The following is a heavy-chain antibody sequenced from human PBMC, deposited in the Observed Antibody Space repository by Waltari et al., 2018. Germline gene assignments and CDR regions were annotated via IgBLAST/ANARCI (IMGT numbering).Heavy chain of an antibody. CDR3: AKPFYNWDDPLVS. CDR2: IRFSDAT. D-gene: IGHD1-20*01. V-gene: IGHV3-23*01. J-gene: IGHJ5*02. CDR1: GLTFPSSA. Sequence: EVQLLESGGELVQTGGALRISCGMSGLTFPSSAIHWVRRAPGTGLQGGAAIRFSDATFHADSVKGRFTISRDTSKDTLYLQMNSLRADDTAVYYCAKPFYNWDDPLVSWGQGTPVTVSS.